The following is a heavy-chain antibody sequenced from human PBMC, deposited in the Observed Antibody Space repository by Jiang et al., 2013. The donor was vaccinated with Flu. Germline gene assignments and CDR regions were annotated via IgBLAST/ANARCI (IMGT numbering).Heavy chain of an antibody. J-gene: IGHJ4*02. CDR1: FNNYA. D-gene: IGHD3-10*01. V-gene: IGHV3-23*01. CDR3: AKWDSIGAVSQSIDY. CDR2: IVGSGGTT. Sequence: FNNYAMGWVRQAPGKGLQWVSVIVGSGGTTYLADSVKGRFAISRDNSKNTLYLQMSSLRADDSAVYYCAKWDSIGAVSQSIDYWGQGTLVTVSS.